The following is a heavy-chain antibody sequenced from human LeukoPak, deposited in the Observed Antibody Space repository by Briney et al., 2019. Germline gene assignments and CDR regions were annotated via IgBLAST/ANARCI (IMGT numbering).Heavy chain of an antibody. CDR1: GFTFSNSD. CDR2: ISASGGSA. J-gene: IGHJ3*01. CDR3: AKAGSYSDISVYPLASFDF. Sequence: GGSLRLSCAASGFTFSNSDMNWVRQAPGKGLEWVSFISASGGSAHYADSVRGRFTISRDNSKNMLYLQMNSLRAEDTAVYYCAKAGSYSDISVYPLASFDFWGQGTMVTVSS. D-gene: IGHD3-22*01. V-gene: IGHV3-23*01.